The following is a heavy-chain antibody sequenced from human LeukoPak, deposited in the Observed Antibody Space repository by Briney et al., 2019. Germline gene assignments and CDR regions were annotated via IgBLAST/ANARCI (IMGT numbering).Heavy chain of an antibody. J-gene: IGHJ4*02. V-gene: IGHV4-39*07. CDR1: GGSISSSSSY. Sequence: SETLSLTCTVSGGSISSSSSYWGWIRQPPGKGLEWIGSIYHSGNTYYNPSLRSRVTISVDTSKNQFSLKLSSVTAADTAVYYCARDRGVAYCSGGSCLTPPYDYWGQGTLVTVSS. CDR2: IYHSGNT. D-gene: IGHD2-15*01. CDR3: ARDRGVAYCSGGSCLTPPYDY.